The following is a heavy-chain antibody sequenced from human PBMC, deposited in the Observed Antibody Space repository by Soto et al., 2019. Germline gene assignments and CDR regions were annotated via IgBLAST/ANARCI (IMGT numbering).Heavy chain of an antibody. CDR2: IWYDASNK. D-gene: IGHD6-6*01. CDR1: GFTFSDHG. Sequence: VQLVESGGGVVQPGRSLRLSCAASGFTFSDHGIHWVRQAPGKGLEWVAVIWYDASNKYYTDSVKGRFTISRDNSKNTLYLQMNSLRAEDTAVYYCARDHSSSSPYGMDVWGQGTTVTVSS. CDR3: ARDHSSSSPYGMDV. V-gene: IGHV3-33*01. J-gene: IGHJ6*02.